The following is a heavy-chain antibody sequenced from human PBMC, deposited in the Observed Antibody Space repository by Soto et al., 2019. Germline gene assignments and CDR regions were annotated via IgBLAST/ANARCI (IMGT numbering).Heavy chain of an antibody. V-gene: IGHV1-3*01. J-gene: IGHJ6*03. D-gene: IGHD2-2*01. CDR3: ARPLYCSSTSCNMDV. CDR2: INAGNGIT. CDR1: GYTFTSYA. Sequence: ASVKVSCKASGYTFTSYAMHWVRQAPGQGLEWMGWINAGNGITKYAQKFQGRVTITADKSTSTAYMELSSLRSEDTAVYYCARPLYCSSTSCNMDVWGKGTTVTVSS.